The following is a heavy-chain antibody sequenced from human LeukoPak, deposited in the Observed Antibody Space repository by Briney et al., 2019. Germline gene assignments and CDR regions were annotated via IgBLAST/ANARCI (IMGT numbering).Heavy chain of an antibody. D-gene: IGHD3-22*01. CDR2: ISSGSSYI. Sequence: GGSLRLSCAASGFTFSSYSMNWVRQAPGKGLEWVSSISSGSSYIYYADSVKGRFTISRDNAKNSLYLQMNSLRAEDTAVYYCARVEPGNYYDSSGYLDDYWGQGTLVTVSS. J-gene: IGHJ4*02. CDR3: ARVEPGNYYDSSGYLDDY. CDR1: GFTFSSYS. V-gene: IGHV3-21*01.